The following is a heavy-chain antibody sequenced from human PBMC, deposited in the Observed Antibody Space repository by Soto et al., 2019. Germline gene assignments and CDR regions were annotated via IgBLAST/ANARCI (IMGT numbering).Heavy chain of an antibody. V-gene: IGHV3-30*18. D-gene: IGHD5-12*01. CDR2: ISYDGSYK. CDR3: AKEGSVVATTTDFDY. J-gene: IGHJ4*02. Sequence: QVQLVESGGGVVQPGRSLRLSCAASGFTFSSYGMHWVRQAPGKGLEWVAVISYDGSYKYYADSMKGRVTISRDNSKNTRYVQMNSLRAEDTAVYYCAKEGSVVATTTDFDYWGQGTLVTVSS. CDR1: GFTFSSYG.